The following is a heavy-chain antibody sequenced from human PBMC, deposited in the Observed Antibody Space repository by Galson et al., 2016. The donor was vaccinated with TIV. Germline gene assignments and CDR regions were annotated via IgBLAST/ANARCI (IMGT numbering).Heavy chain of an antibody. D-gene: IGHD1-26*01. CDR2: ISYSGSPK. Sequence: SLRLSCAASGFTLSDYYVTWIRQAPGQGLEWLSYISYSGSPKYDADSMKGRLTISRDIAKNSIYLDMTGLRAEDTAVYYCARYSGQYYAMEVWGQGTTVTVSS. V-gene: IGHV3-11*01. CDR1: GFTLSDYY. CDR3: ARYSGQYYAMEV. J-gene: IGHJ6*02.